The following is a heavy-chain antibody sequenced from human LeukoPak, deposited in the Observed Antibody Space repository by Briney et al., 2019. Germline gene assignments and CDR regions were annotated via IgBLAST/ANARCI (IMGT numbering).Heavy chain of an antibody. CDR2: MYYSGAT. V-gene: IGHV4-59*01. CDR1: GGSIGSYY. D-gene: IGHD3-10*01. CDR3: ASQFGLRYFDY. J-gene: IGHJ4*02. Sequence: SETLSLTCTVSGGSIGSYYWSWIRQPPGKELEWIGYMYYSGATNYNPSLKSRVTMSIDTSKNQISLKLSSVTAADTAVYYCASQFGLRYFDYWGQGILAAVSS.